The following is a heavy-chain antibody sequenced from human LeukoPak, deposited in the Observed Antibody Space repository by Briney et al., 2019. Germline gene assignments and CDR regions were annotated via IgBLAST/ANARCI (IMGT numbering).Heavy chain of an antibody. D-gene: IGHD5-18*01. CDR3: ATSSYYVDTAMAH. CDR2: VNPKSGYT. Sequence: ASVKVSCKASGYTFTRYDINWVRQATGQGLEWMGWVNPKSGYTGYAQKFQGRVTMTEDTSTDTAYMELSSLRSEDTAVYYCATSSYYVDTAMAHWGQGTLVTVSS. CDR1: GYTFTRYD. V-gene: IGHV1-8*01. J-gene: IGHJ4*02.